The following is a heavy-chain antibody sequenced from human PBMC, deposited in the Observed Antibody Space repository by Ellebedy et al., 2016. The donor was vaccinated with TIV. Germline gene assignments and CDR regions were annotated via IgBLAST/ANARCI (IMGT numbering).Heavy chain of an antibody. Sequence: PGGSLRLSCAASGFIFNHYSMNWVRQAPGKGLEWISSISSTGYYIYYADSVKGRFTISRDDAKNSLFLQMNSLRAEDTAVYYCAKVPVGFCNRPFCFYLDDWGQGTLVSVSS. CDR2: ISSTGYYI. CDR1: GFIFNHYS. CDR3: AKVPVGFCNRPFCFYLDD. D-gene: IGHD2-2*03. J-gene: IGHJ4*02. V-gene: IGHV3-21*01.